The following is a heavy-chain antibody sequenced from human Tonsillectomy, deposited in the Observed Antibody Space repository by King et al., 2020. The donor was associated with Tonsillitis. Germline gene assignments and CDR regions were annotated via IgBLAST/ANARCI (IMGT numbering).Heavy chain of an antibody. V-gene: IGHV3-30*02. Sequence: PPWCSLRLSFAASGFLFSHSGLHWVRQAPGPLLAWLSFLRSAGNTTYSSASVTGRFTISRDNSKTTLELQMNRLRAEDTAVYYCAKAPDYDILTGRYYDGMDGWGQGTTVTGAS. J-gene: IGHJ6*02. CDR1: GFLFSHSG. CDR3: AKAPDYDILTGRYYDGMDG. D-gene: IGHD3-9*01. CDR2: LRSAGNTT.